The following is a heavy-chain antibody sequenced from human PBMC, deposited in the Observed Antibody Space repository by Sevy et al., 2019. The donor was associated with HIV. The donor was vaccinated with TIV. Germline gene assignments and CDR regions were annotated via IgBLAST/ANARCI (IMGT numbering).Heavy chain of an antibody. CDR2: ISSSSSYI. CDR1: GFTFSSYS. V-gene: IGHV3-21*01. Sequence: GGSLRLSCAASGFTFSSYSMNWVRQAPGKGLEWVSSISSSSSYIYYADSVKGRFTISRDNAKNSLYLQMNSLRAEDTAVYYCARCWVLWFGELLWETYYYYYGMDVWGQGTTVTVSS. D-gene: IGHD3-10*01. J-gene: IGHJ6*02. CDR3: ARCWVLWFGELLWETYYYYYGMDV.